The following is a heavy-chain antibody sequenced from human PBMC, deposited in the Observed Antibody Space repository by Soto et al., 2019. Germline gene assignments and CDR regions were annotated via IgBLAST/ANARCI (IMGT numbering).Heavy chain of an antibody. CDR1: GYTFTSYG. J-gene: IGHJ3*02. CDR2: ISAYNGNT. V-gene: IGHV1-18*01. Sequence: ASVKVSCKASGYTFTSYGISWVRQAPGQGLEWMGWISAYNGNTNYAQKLQGRVTMTTDTSTSTAYMELRSLRSDDTAVYYCARARMYYYDSSGYCSAFDIWGQGTMVT. D-gene: IGHD3-22*01. CDR3: ARARMYYYDSSGYCSAFDI.